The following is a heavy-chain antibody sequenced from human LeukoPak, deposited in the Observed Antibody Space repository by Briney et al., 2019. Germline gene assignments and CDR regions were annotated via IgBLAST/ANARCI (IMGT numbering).Heavy chain of an antibody. CDR1: GYTFGTYG. CDR3: AKVVGDRMDY. D-gene: IGHD3-16*02. V-gene: IGHV1-18*01. J-gene: IGHJ4*02. CDR2: ISAHNGQT. Sequence: GASVKVSCKASGYTFGTYGFCWVRQAPGQGLEWMGWISAHNGQTKSAQKLQDRLSMTTDTSTTTAYMELRSLRSGDTAVYYCAKVVGDRMDYWGQGTLVTVSS.